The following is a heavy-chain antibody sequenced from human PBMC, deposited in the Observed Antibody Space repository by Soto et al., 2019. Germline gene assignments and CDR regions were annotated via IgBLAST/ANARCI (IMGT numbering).Heavy chain of an antibody. CDR3: ARDLGYSYGYGFDY. CDR1: GFTFSRYT. D-gene: IGHD5-18*01. Sequence: GGSLRLSCAASGFTFSRYTMDWVRQAPGKGLEWVSSISTGSNHIFYADSVKGRFTISRDNAKNSLYLQMNGLRADDTAVYFCARDLGYSYGYGFDYWGQGTLVTVSS. V-gene: IGHV3-21*01. J-gene: IGHJ4*02. CDR2: ISTGSNHI.